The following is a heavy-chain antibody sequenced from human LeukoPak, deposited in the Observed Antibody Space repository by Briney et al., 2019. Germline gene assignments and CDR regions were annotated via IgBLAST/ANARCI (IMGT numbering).Heavy chain of an antibody. CDR2: MHYTGST. D-gene: IGHD3-3*01. V-gene: IGHV4-39*07. CDR3: ARDPRQGGDFWSATNWFDP. Sequence: PSETLSLTCTVSGASISSASYYWAWIRQPPGKGLEWIASMHYTGSTYFHPSLKSRVTISVDTSKNQFSLNLNSVTAADTAVYYCARDPRQGGDFWSATNWFDPWGQGTLVTVSS. J-gene: IGHJ5*02. CDR1: GASISSASYY.